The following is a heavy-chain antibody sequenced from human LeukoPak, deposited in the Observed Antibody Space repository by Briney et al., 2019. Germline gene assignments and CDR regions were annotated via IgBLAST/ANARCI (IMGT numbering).Heavy chain of an antibody. J-gene: IGHJ6*03. Sequence: ASVKVSCKASGGTFSSYAINWVRQAPGQGLEWMGWISAYNGNTNYAQKLQGRVTMTTDTSTSTAYMELRSLRSDDTAVYYCARTDYDILTGPTNYYYYYMDVWGKGTTVTVSS. V-gene: IGHV1-18*01. CDR1: GGTFSSYA. D-gene: IGHD3-9*01. CDR3: ARTDYDILTGPTNYYYYYMDV. CDR2: ISAYNGNT.